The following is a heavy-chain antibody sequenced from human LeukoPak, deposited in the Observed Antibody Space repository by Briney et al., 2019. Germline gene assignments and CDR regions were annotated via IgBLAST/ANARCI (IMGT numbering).Heavy chain of an antibody. Sequence: SETLSLTCTVSGVSISSSNSYWGWIRQPPGKGLEWIGSIYYSGNTYYNASLKSQVSISIDTSKSQFSLKLTSVTAADTAVYYCARQTGSGLFILPGGQGTLVTVSS. CDR3: ARQTGSGLFILP. V-gene: IGHV4-39*01. CDR1: GVSISSSNSY. CDR2: IYYSGNT. D-gene: IGHD3/OR15-3a*01. J-gene: IGHJ4*02.